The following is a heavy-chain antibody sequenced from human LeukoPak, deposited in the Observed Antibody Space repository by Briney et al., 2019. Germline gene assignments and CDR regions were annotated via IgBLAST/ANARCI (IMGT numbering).Heavy chain of an antibody. CDR3: ARVYDSGGYYYAGRLDFDL. CDR2: ISAYNGNT. J-gene: IGHJ2*01. V-gene: IGHV1-18*01. D-gene: IGHD3-22*01. CDR1: GYTFTSYG. Sequence: ASVKVSCKASGYTFTSYGISWVRQAPGQGLEWMGWISAYNGNTNYAQKLQGRVTMTTDTPTSTAYMELRSLRSDDTAVYYCARVYDSGGYYYAGRLDFDLWGRGTLVTVSS.